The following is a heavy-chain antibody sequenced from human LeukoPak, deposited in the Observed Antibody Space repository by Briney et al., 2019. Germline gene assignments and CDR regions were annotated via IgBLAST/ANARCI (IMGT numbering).Heavy chain of an antibody. CDR1: GFTFSSYG. CDR2: ITSSSSYI. CDR3: ARSYSSSRGTFDY. V-gene: IGHV3-21*01. D-gene: IGHD6-6*01. J-gene: IGHJ4*02. Sequence: PGGSLRLSCAASGFTFSSYGMNWVRQAPGKRLEWVSSITSSSSYIYYAESVKGRFTISRDNAKNSLSLQMNSLRAEDTAVYYCARSYSSSRGTFDYWGQGTLVTVSS.